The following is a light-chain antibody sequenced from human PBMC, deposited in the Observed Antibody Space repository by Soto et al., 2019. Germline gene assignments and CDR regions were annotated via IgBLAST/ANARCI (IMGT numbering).Light chain of an antibody. Sequence: EIVLTQSPGTLSLSPGERATLSCRASQSLSSSYVVWYQQKPGQAPRLLIYAASRRATGIPDRFSGSGSATEYTLTISTLEPEDFAVYYCQQQGTFGQGTKLEIK. CDR2: AAS. CDR3: QQQGT. J-gene: IGKJ2*01. CDR1: QSLSSSY. V-gene: IGKV3-20*01.